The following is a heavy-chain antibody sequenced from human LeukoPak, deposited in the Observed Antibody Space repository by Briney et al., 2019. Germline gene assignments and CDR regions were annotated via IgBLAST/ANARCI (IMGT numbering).Heavy chain of an antibody. Sequence: GGSLRLSCAASGFTFSRYWMHWVRQAPGKGLVWVSRINNDGSSTNYADSVKGRFTISRDNSKNTLYLQMNSLRAEDTAVYYCASGWYSSPVVGWFDPWGQGTLVTVSS. CDR1: GFTFSRYW. CDR2: INNDGSST. D-gene: IGHD6-13*01. CDR3: ASGWYSSPVVGWFDP. J-gene: IGHJ5*02. V-gene: IGHV3-74*01.